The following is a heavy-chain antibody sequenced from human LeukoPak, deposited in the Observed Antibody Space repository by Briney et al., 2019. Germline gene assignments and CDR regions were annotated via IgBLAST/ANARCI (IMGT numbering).Heavy chain of an antibody. CDR3: ARLSTATPHAFDI. V-gene: IGHV4-39*01. CDR1: GGSISSSSYC. D-gene: IGHD4-17*01. J-gene: IGHJ3*02. Sequence: TLSLPCTVSGGSISSSSYCWGWIRQPPGKGLEWIGSIYYSGSTYYNPSLKSRVTISVDTSKNQFSLKLSSVTAADTAVYYCARLSTATPHAFDIWGQGTMVTVSS. CDR2: IYYSGST.